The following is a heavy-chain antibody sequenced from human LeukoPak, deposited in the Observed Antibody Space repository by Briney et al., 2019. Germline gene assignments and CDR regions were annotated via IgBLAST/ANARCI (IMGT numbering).Heavy chain of an antibody. Sequence: PGGSLRLSCAASGFTFSSYSMNWVRQAPGKGLEWVSSISSSSSYIYYADSVKGRFTISRDNAKNSLYLQMNSLKASDTAMYYCARKLALYYDFWSGENWFDPWGQGTLVTVSS. CDR3: ARKLALYYDFWSGENWFDP. J-gene: IGHJ5*02. CDR2: ISSSSSYI. CDR1: GFTFSSYS. D-gene: IGHD3-3*01. V-gene: IGHV3-21*04.